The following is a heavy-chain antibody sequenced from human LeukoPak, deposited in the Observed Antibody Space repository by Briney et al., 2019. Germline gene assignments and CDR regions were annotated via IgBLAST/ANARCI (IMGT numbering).Heavy chain of an antibody. J-gene: IGHJ3*02. CDR2: IFNSGST. D-gene: IGHD3-10*01. Sequence: SETLSLTCTVSGGSISSGGYYWSWIRQHPGKGLEWIGYIFNSGSTYYNPPLKSRVTISVDTSKNQFSLKLSSVTAADTAVYYCARQHYYYGSGSYYLGAFDIWGQGTMVTVSS. V-gene: IGHV4-31*03. CDR3: ARQHYYYGSGSYYLGAFDI. CDR1: GGSISSGGYY.